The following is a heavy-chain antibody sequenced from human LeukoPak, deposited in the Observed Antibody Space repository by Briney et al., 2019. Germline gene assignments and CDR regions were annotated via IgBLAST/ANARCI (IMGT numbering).Heavy chain of an antibody. Sequence: GGSLRLSCTASGFSFSTYAMNWVRQAPGKGLEWVASVIGSGVDTYHAVSVKGRFTVSRDNSKNTLYLQMTSLSAEDTAVYYCAKGAASRCRGALCYPFDCWGQGTLVTVSS. CDR2: VIGSGVDT. J-gene: IGHJ4*02. D-gene: IGHD2-15*01. CDR1: GFSFSTYA. V-gene: IGHV3-23*01. CDR3: AKGAASRCRGALCYPFDC.